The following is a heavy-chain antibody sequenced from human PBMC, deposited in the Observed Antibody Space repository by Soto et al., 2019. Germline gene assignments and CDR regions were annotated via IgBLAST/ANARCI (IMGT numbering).Heavy chain of an antibody. Sequence: QVQLVQSGAEVQKPGSSLRVSCKASGDTSDSFSISWVRQAPGQGLEWMGGIIPMFGTGNYAQKFQGRLTITADESTRTSYMDLKSLRSEDTAVYFCARENRDDNSGWYSSSDWFDPWGQGTLVTVSS. J-gene: IGHJ5*02. CDR1: GDTSDSFS. CDR3: ARENRDDNSGWYSSSDWFDP. V-gene: IGHV1-69*01. CDR2: IIPMFGTG. D-gene: IGHD6-19*01.